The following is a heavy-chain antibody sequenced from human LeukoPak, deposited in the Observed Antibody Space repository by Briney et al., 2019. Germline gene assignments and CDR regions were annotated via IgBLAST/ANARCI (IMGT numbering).Heavy chain of an antibody. J-gene: IGHJ4*02. V-gene: IGHV3-30*18. CDR2: ISYDGSNK. CDR3: AKSGFPDIVVVPAAILFFDY. CDR1: GFTFSSYG. D-gene: IGHD2-2*02. Sequence: QPGRSLRLSCAAPGFTFSSYGMHWVRQAPGKGLEWVAVISYDGSNKYYADSVKGRFTISRDNSKNTLYLQMNSLRAEDTAVYYCAKSGFPDIVVVPAAILFFDYWGQGTLVTVSS.